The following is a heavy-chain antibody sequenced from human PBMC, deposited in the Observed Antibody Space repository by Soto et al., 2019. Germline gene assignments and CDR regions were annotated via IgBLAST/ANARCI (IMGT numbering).Heavy chain of an antibody. CDR2: ISYNAYNK. Sequence: QVQLVESGGGVVQPGSSLRLSCAASGFTFSRYGMHWVRQAPGKGLEWVAVISYNAYNKYHAGSVKGRFTISRDNSKNTLYLQMNSLRAEDTAVDYCAKDTVQLGIPFDYWGHGTLVTVSS. J-gene: IGHJ4*01. CDR3: AKDTVQLGIPFDY. D-gene: IGHD7-27*01. CDR1: GFTFSRYG. V-gene: IGHV3-30*18.